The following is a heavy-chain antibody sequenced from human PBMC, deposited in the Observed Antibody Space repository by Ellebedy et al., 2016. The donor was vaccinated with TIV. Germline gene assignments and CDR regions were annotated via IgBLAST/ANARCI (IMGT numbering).Heavy chain of an antibody. Sequence: GESLKISCAAPGFTFNNYNMIWVRQAPGKGLEWISYISSDAITTDYADSVKGRFTISRDNAKTSVFLQMNSLRVEDTAVYYCARDMGRWLQFLAYWGQGTLVTVSS. V-gene: IGHV3-48*03. CDR1: GFTFNNYN. J-gene: IGHJ4*02. D-gene: IGHD5-24*01. CDR3: ARDMGRWLQFLAY. CDR2: ISSDAITT.